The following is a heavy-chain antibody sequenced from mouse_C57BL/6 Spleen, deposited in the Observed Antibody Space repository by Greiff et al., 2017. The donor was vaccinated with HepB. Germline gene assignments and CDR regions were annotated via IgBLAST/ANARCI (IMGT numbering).Heavy chain of an antibody. V-gene: IGHV10-3*01. CDR2: IRSKSSNYAT. CDR1: GFTFNTYA. J-gene: IGHJ2*01. Sequence: DVMLVESGGGLVQPKGSLKLSCAASGFTFNTYAMHWVRQAPGKGLEWVARIRSKSSNYATYYADSVKDRFTISRDDSQSMLYLQMNNLKTEDTAMYYCVRESYYYGSSYDFDYWGQGTTLTVSS. D-gene: IGHD1-1*01. CDR3: VRESYYYGSSYDFDY.